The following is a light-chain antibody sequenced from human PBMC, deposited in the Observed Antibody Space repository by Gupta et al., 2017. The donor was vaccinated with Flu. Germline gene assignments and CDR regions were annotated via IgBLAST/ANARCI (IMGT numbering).Light chain of an antibody. CDR3: AAGNDSLNGWV. CDR2: TNN. CDR1: NSNTGSNT. J-gene: IGLJ3*02. V-gene: IGLV1-44*01. Sequence: QSVLTQPPSASETPGQRFTISCAGSNSNTGSNTVNWYQQLPATATNLLNYTNNQRPSGVHGRFSGSKSGTSASLAIGGLPSEDAADYYRAAGNDSLNGWVFGGGTKLTVL.